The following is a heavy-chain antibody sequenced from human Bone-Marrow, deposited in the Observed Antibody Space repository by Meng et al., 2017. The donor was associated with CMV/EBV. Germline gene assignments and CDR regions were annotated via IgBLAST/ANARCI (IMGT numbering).Heavy chain of an antibody. CDR3: AREGDVEMATILDY. CDR1: GFTFSSYA. Sequence: GESLKISCAASGFTFSSYAMHWVRQAPGKGLEWVAVISYDGSNKYYADSVKGRFTISRDNAKNSLYLQMNSLRAEDTAVYYCAREGDVEMATILDYWGQGTLVTVSS. CDR2: ISYDGSNK. D-gene: IGHD5-24*01. J-gene: IGHJ4*02. V-gene: IGHV3-30-3*01.